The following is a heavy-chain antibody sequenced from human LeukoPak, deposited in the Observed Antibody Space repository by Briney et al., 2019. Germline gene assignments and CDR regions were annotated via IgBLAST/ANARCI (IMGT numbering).Heavy chain of an antibody. Sequence: ASVKVSCKASGYTFTSYSITWVRQAPGQGLEWMAWISTYNGNTNYAQKLQGRVTMTTDTSTSTAYMELRSLRSDDTAMYYCARDRMDTGTYFDYWGQGTLVTVSS. CDR3: ARDRMDTGTYFDY. D-gene: IGHD5-18*01. CDR2: ISTYNGNT. V-gene: IGHV1-18*01. CDR1: GYTFTSYS. J-gene: IGHJ4*02.